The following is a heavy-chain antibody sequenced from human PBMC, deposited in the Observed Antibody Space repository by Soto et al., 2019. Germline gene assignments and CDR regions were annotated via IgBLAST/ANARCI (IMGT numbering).Heavy chain of an antibody. CDR2: IYYSGST. J-gene: IGHJ1*01. V-gene: IGHV4-31*03. Sequence: QVQLQESGPGLVKPSQTLSLTCTVSGGSVSGGVYYWNWIRQHPEKGLEWIGYIYYSGSTYYNPSLRSRVTLSAATSKNQFSLQLSSVTVADTAVYYCARSSVAGAGYFQHWGQGTQVIVSS. CDR3: ARSSVAGAGYFQH. CDR1: GGSVSGGVYY. D-gene: IGHD6-19*01.